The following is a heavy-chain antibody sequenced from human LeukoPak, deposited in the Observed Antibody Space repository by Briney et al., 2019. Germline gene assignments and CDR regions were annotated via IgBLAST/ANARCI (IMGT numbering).Heavy chain of an antibody. CDR3: ARRLMADIVVVPAAYFDY. V-gene: IGHV4-39*07. CDR1: GGSISSGGYY. Sequence: SETLSLTCTVSGGSISSGGYYWSWIRQPPGKGLEWIGEINHSGSTNYNPSLKSRVTISVDTSKNQFSLKLSSVTAADTAVYYCARRLMADIVVVPAAYFDYWGQGTLVTVSS. CDR2: INHSGST. J-gene: IGHJ4*02. D-gene: IGHD2-2*01.